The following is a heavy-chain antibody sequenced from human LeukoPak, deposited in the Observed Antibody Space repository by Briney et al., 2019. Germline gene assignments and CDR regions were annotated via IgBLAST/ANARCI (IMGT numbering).Heavy chain of an antibody. CDR1: GGSISSSSYH. V-gene: IGHV4-39*01. CDR3: ARRPCSGGTCYWFDP. CDR2: ISYSGNT. J-gene: IGHJ5*02. Sequence: SETLSLTCTVSGGSISSSSYHWDWIRQPPGKGLEWIASISYSGNTYCNPSLRTRVTISVDTSKNQLSLKLSSVTAADTAVYYCARRPCSGGTCYWFDPWGQGTLVTVSS. D-gene: IGHD2-15*01.